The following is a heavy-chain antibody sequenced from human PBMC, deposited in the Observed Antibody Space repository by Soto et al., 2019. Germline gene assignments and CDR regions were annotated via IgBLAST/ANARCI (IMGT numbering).Heavy chain of an antibody. CDR3: ARSVYYYDSSGPAHDAFDI. Sequence: SVKVSCKASGGTFSSYAISWVRQAPGQGLEWMGGIIPIFGTANYAQKFQGRVTITADESTSTAHMELSSLRSEDTAVYYCARSVYYYDSSGPAHDAFDIWGQGTMVTVSS. V-gene: IGHV1-69*13. CDR2: IIPIFGTA. D-gene: IGHD3-22*01. CDR1: GGTFSSYA. J-gene: IGHJ3*02.